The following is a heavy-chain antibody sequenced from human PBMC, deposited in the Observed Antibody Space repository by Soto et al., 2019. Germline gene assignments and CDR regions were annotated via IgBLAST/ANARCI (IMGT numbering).Heavy chain of an antibody. V-gene: IGHV4-30-4*01. CDR1: GVSITSGSYY. D-gene: IGHD3-22*01. Sequence: HVQLQESGPGPVTPSQTLSLSCTVSGVSITSGSYYWTWLRQSPGKGLEWIGYRYYSGNTYYNPSLNGRATISVDTSINHCSVKLTSVTAADTAVYYCARGGYDTSGQTFIGWGPDCWGQGTLVTVSS. J-gene: IGHJ4*02. CDR3: ARGGYDTSGQTFIGWGPDC. CDR2: RYYSGNT.